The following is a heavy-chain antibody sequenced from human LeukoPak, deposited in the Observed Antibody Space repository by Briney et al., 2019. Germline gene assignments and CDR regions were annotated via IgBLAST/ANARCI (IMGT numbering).Heavy chain of an antibody. Sequence: PGGTLRLSCAASGFTFSSYGMSWVRQAPGKGLEGVSVISGSGGSTYYADSVKGRFTISRDNSKNTLYLQMNSLRAEDTAVYYCAKDRLWFGELFDYWGQGTLVTVSS. CDR2: ISGSGGST. D-gene: IGHD3-10*01. V-gene: IGHV3-23*01. J-gene: IGHJ4*02. CDR1: GFTFSSYG. CDR3: AKDRLWFGELFDY.